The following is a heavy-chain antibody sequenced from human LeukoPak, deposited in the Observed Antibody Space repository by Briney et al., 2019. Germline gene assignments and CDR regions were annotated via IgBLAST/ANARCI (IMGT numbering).Heavy chain of an antibody. CDR3: AKGGYSSSCFYGVDV. D-gene: IGHD6-13*01. CDR2: IGGGRGST. CDR1: GFTFSSYS. V-gene: IGHV3-23*01. J-gene: IGHJ6*02. Sequence: GGSLRLSCAASGFTFSSYSMSWVRQAPGKGLEWVSAIGGGRGSTYYADSVRGRFTISRDNSKNILYLQMNSLRAEDTAIYYCAKGGYSSSCFYGVDVWGQGTKVTVSS.